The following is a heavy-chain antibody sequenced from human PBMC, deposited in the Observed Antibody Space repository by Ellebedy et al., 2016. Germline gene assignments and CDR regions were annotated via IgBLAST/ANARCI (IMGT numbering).Heavy chain of an antibody. CDR3: ARAAPRIEAWLLMYYYYMDV. Sequence: ASVKVSCXASGYTFTGYYMHWVRQAPGQGLEWMGWINPNSGGTNYAQKFQGRVTMTRDTSISTAYMELSRLRSDDTAVYYCARAAPRIEAWLLMYYYYMDVWGKGTTVTVSS. CDR2: INPNSGGT. J-gene: IGHJ6*03. D-gene: IGHD6-19*01. V-gene: IGHV1-2*02. CDR1: GYTFTGYY.